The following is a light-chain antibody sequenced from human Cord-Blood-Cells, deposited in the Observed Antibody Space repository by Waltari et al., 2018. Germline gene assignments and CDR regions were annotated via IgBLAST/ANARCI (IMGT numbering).Light chain of an antibody. CDR3: SSYTSSSTLV. V-gene: IGLV2-14*01. CDR2: DVS. Sequence: QSDLTQPASVSGSPGHSFTIACTGTSSAGGVYNSVSWYQQHPGKSPKLMIYDVSNRPSGVSNRFSGSKSGNTASLTISGLQAEDEADYYCSSYTSSSTLVFGTGTKVTVL. CDR1: SSAGGVYNS. J-gene: IGLJ1*01.